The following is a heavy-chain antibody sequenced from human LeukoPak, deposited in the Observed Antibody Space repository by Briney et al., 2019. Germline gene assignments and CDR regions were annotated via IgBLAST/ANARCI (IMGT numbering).Heavy chain of an antibody. CDR1: GGSISSYY. CDR3: ATCLGRWLQLYHFRYYGMDV. J-gene: IGHJ6*02. D-gene: IGHD5-24*01. Sequence: NPSETLSLTCTVSGGSISSYYWSWIRQPPGKGLEWIGSIYYSGSTYYNPSLKSRVTISVDTSKNQFSLKLSSVTAADTAVYYCATCLGRWLQLYHFRYYGMDVWGQGTTVTVSS. V-gene: IGHV4-59*12. CDR2: IYYSGST.